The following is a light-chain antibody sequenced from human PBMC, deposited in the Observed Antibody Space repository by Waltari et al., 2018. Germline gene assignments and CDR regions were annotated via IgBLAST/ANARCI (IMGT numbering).Light chain of an antibody. CDR1: QSLTKKY. V-gene: IGKV3-20*01. Sequence: EIVLTQSPGTLSLSPGERATLSCRASQSLTKKYLAWYQQKPGQAPRLLIYGASSRAADVPDRFSGSGSGTDFTLTIDRLEPEDFAVYYCQQYGSSVLYTFGQGTNLEI. J-gene: IGKJ2*01. CDR3: QQYGSSVLYT. CDR2: GAS.